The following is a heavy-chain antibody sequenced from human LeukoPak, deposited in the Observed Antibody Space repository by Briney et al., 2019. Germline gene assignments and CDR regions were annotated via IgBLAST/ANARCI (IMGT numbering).Heavy chain of an antibody. CDR3: ARGEWELQGFDP. CDR2: IYHSGST. CDR1: GGSISSGGYY. Sequence: PSETLSLTCTASGGSISSGGYYWSWIRQPPGKGLEWIGYIYHSGSTYYNPSLKSRVTISVDRSKNQFSLKLSSVTAADTAVYYCARGEWELQGFDPWGQGTLVTVSS. J-gene: IGHJ5*02. V-gene: IGHV4-30-2*01. D-gene: IGHD1-26*01.